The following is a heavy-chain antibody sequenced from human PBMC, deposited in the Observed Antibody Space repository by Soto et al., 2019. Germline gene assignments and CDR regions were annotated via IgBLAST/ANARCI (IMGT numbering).Heavy chain of an antibody. Sequence: SETLSLTCIVSGGSISNGDYYWSWIRQPPGKGLEWIGYIYYSGSTYYNPSLKSRVTMSVDTSKNQFSLRLSSVTAADTAVYYCARESNPAPSFWSSYYTGYFDSWGQGTLVTVSS. V-gene: IGHV4-30-4*01. J-gene: IGHJ4*02. CDR3: ARESNPAPSFWSSYYTGYFDS. CDR2: IYYSGST. CDR1: GGSISNGDYY. D-gene: IGHD3-3*01.